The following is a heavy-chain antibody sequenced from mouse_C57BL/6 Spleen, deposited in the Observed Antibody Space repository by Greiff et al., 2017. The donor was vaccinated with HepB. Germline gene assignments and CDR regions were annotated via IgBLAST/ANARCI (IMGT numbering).Heavy chain of an antibody. D-gene: IGHD2-2*01. CDR3: ARSPYGYDWYFDV. CDR1: GYTFTDYY. V-gene: IGHV1-26*01. CDR2: INPNNGGT. Sequence: VQLQQSGPELVKPGASVKISCKASGYTFTDYYMNWVKQSHGKSLEWIGDINPNNGGTSYNQKFKGKATLTVDKSSSTAYMELRSLTSEDSAVYYCARSPYGYDWYFDVWGTGTTVTVSS. J-gene: IGHJ1*03.